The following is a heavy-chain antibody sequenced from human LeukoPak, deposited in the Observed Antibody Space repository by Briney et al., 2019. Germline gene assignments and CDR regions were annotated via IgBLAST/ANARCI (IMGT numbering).Heavy chain of an antibody. V-gene: IGHV3-66*01. CDR2: IYSGGST. CDR3: ATGERMVRGDGVDY. J-gene: IGHJ4*02. Sequence: GGSLRLSCAASGFTVRNNYMSWVLQAPGKGLEWVSVIYSGGSTYYADSVKGRFTISRDNSKNTLYLQMNSLRAEDTAVNFCATGERMVRGDGVDYWGQGTLVTVSS. CDR1: GFTVRNNY. D-gene: IGHD3-10*01.